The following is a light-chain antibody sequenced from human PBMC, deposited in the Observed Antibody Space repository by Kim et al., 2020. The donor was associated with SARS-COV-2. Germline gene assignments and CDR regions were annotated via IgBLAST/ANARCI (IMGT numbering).Light chain of an antibody. V-gene: IGKV3-20*01. CDR2: GAS. CDR3: QQYGSSPT. Sequence: EIVLTQSPGTLSLSPGESATLSCRASQSVSSSYLAWYQQKPGQAPRLLIYGASSRATGVPDRFSGSGSGTDFTLTISGLEPEDFAVYYCQQYGSSPTFGGGTKVDIK. J-gene: IGKJ4*01. CDR1: QSVSSSY.